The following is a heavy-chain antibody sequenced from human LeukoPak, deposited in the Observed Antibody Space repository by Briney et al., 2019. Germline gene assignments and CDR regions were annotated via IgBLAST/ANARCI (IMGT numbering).Heavy chain of an antibody. CDR1: GFTFNSYW. Sequence: PGGSLRLSCAASGFTFNSYWMHWVRQAPGKGLVWVSRIDTDGSSTNYPDSVKGRFTISRDNAKNTLYLQMSSLRAEDTAVYYCARDLLRGGAYWGQGTLVTVSS. CDR2: IDTDGSST. J-gene: IGHJ4*02. D-gene: IGHD1-26*01. CDR3: ARDLLRGGAY. V-gene: IGHV3-74*01.